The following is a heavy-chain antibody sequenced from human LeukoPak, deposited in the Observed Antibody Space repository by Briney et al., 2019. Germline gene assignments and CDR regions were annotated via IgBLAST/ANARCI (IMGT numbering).Heavy chain of an antibody. J-gene: IGHJ4*02. D-gene: IGHD6-19*01. V-gene: IGHV3-64D*09. CDR3: VKDLTSVCSGWYGGDY. Sequence: GGSLRLSCLASGFAFSSYAMHWVRQAPRKGLEYVADITGNGDSTYYADSVKGRFTISRDNSKNTLYLQMSSLRVEDTAVYYCVKDLTSVCSGWYGGDYWGQGTLVTVSS. CDR2: ITGNGDST. CDR1: GFAFSSYA.